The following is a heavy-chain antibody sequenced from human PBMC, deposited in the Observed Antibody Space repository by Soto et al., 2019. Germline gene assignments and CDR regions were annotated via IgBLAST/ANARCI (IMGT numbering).Heavy chain of an antibody. Sequence: ESGGGLVTPGGSLRLSCAASGFTFTRYSMNWVRQAPGRGLEWVSSISSTTNYIYYADSMKGRFTVSRDNAKNSVYLEMNSLSAEDTAVYYCARESEDLTSNFDYWGQGTLVTVSS. CDR3: ARESEDLTSNFDY. V-gene: IGHV3-21*01. J-gene: IGHJ4*02. CDR1: GFTFTRYS. CDR2: ISSTTNYI.